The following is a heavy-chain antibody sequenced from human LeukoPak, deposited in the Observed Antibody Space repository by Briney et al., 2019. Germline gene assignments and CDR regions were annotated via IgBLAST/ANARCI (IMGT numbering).Heavy chain of an antibody. J-gene: IGHJ5*02. V-gene: IGHV3-21*01. Sequence: GGSLRLSRAASGFTFSTSTMNWVRQAPGKGLEWVSSISSSNDYIYYADSVKGRFTISRDNAKNSLYLQMNSLRAEDTAVYYCVRIPNSAGFPNWFDPWGQETLVTVSS. CDR3: VRIPNSAGFPNWFDP. D-gene: IGHD6-19*01. CDR2: ISSSNDYI. CDR1: GFTFSTST.